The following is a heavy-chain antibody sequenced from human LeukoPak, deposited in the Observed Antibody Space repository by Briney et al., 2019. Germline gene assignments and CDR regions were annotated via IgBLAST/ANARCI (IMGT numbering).Heavy chain of an antibody. CDR2: MSSSGIS. D-gene: IGHD5-18*01. V-gene: IGHV4-61*10. Sequence: PSETLSLTCTVSNGSISSDTYFWSWIRQPAGKGLEWIGRMSSSGISTYSPSLKSRVTISVDTSKNQFSLKLNSVTAADTAVYFCARTTEGGYTYDYFYYYYMDVWGKGTTVTISS. J-gene: IGHJ6*03. CDR3: ARTTEGGYTYDYFYYYYMDV. CDR1: NGSISSDTYF.